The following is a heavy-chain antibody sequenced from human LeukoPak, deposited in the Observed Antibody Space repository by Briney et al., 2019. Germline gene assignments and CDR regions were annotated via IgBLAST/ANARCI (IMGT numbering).Heavy chain of an antibody. CDR1: GGSISSYY. V-gene: IGHV4-59*01. D-gene: IGHD3-22*01. CDR2: IYYSGST. J-gene: IGHJ5*02. Sequence: SETLSLTCTVSGGSISSYYWSWIRQPPGKGLEWIGYIYYSGSTNYNPSLKRRVTISVDTSKNQFSLKLSSVTAADTAVYYCAREVVITVANWFDPWGQGTLVTVSS. CDR3: AREVVITVANWFDP.